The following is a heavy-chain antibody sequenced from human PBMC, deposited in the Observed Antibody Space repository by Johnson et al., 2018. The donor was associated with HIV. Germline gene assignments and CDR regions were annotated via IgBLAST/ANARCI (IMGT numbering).Heavy chain of an antibody. CDR2: FYSDGST. CDR1: GFIVSFNS. Sequence: VQLVESGGGLIQPGGSLRLSCAASGFIVSFNSMHWVRQAPGKGLEWVSLFYSDGSTHYADSVKGRFTIPRDNAKNSLYLQMNRLRDEDTAMYYCARGRGALDIWGQGTMVTVSS. D-gene: IGHD3-16*01. J-gene: IGHJ3*02. V-gene: IGHV3-53*01. CDR3: ARGRGALDI.